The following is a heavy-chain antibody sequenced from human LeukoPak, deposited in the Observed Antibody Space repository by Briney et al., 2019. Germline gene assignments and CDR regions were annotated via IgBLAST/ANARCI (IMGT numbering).Heavy chain of an antibody. Sequence: GASVKVSCKASGYTFTGYYMHWVRQAPGQGLEWMGWINPNSGGTNYAQKFQGWVTMTRDTSISTAYMELSRLRSDDTAVYYCARGEPIISSTSPQPRDYWGKGTLVTVSS. CDR1: GYTFTGYY. J-gene: IGHJ4*02. D-gene: IGHD2-2*01. CDR2: INPNSGGT. V-gene: IGHV1-2*04. CDR3: ARGEPIISSTSPQPRDY.